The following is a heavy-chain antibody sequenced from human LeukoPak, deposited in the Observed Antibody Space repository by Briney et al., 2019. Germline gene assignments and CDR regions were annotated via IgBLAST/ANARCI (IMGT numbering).Heavy chain of an antibody. CDR1: GFIFSSYG. Sequence: GGSLRLSCAASGFIFSSYGIHWVRQAPGKGLEWVAVVSYDGNNKYYADSVNGRFTISRDNSKNTLYLQMNSLRAEDTAVYYCARGPNYFDYWGQGALVTVSS. CDR3: ARGPNYFDY. CDR2: VSYDGNNK. V-gene: IGHV3-30*03. J-gene: IGHJ4*02.